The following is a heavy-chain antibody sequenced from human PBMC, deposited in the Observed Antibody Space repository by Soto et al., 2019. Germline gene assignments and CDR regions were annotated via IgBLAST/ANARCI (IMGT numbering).Heavy chain of an antibody. CDR2: IYHSGST. D-gene: IGHD4-17*01. CDR3: VRAAVTRLDY. Sequence: QQQLQESGSGLVKPSQTLSLTCAVSGGSISSGGYSWSWIRQPPGKGLEWIGYIYHSGSTYYNPSLKSRVTISVDRSKNQFSPKLSSVTAADTAVYYCVRAAVTRLDYWGQGTLVTVSS. J-gene: IGHJ4*02. V-gene: IGHV4-30-2*01. CDR1: GGSISSGGYS.